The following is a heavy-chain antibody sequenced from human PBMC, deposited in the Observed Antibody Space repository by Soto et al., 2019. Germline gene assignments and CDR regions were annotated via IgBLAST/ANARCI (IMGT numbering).Heavy chain of an antibody. V-gene: IGHV4-59*08. CDR2: IYYSGST. Sequence: SETLSLTCTVSGGSISSYYWSWIRQPPGKGLEWIGYIYYSGSTNYNPSLKSRVTISVDTSKNQFSLKLSSVTAADTAVYYCARHGRYYDILTVNNWFDPWGQGTLVTVSS. CDR3: ARHGRYYDILTVNNWFDP. D-gene: IGHD3-9*01. J-gene: IGHJ5*02. CDR1: GGSISSYY.